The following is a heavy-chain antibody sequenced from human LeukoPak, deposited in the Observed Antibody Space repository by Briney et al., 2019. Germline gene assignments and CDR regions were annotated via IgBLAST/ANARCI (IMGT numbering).Heavy chain of an antibody. V-gene: IGHV4-39*07. CDR3: ASVAARGGGY. J-gene: IGHJ4*02. D-gene: IGHD6-6*01. Sequence: SETLSLTRTVSGGSISSSSYYWGWIRQPPGKGLEWIGSIYYSGSTYYNPSLKSRVTISVDTSKNQFSLKLSSVTAADTAVYYCASVAARGGGYWGQGTLVTVSS. CDR1: GGSISSSSYY. CDR2: IYYSGST.